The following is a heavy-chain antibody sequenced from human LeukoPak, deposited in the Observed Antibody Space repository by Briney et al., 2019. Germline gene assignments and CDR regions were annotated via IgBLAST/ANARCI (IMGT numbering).Heavy chain of an antibody. CDR2: ISGSGGNT. J-gene: IGHJ4*02. V-gene: IGHV3-23*01. CDR1: GFTFSSYD. Sequence: PGGSLRLSCAASGFTFSSYDMSWVRQAAGKGLEWVSGISGSGGNTDYADSVKGRFSISRDNSKNSLYLQMNSLRAEDTAVYYCARDHQGFDYWGQGTLVTVSS. CDR3: ARDHQGFDY.